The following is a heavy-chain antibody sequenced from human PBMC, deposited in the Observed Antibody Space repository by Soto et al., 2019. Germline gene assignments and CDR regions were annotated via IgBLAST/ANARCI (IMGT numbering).Heavy chain of an antibody. CDR3: ARKNTYYYDSSCRMDV. J-gene: IGHJ6*02. CDR2: ISSSSSTI. CDR1: GFTFSSYS. Sequence: EVQLVESGGGLVQPGGSLRLSCAASGFTFSSYSMNWVRQAPGKGLEWVSYISSSSSTIYYADSVKGRFTISRDNAKNSLYLQMNSLRDEDTAVYYCARKNTYYYDSSCRMDVWGQGTTVTVSS. V-gene: IGHV3-48*02. D-gene: IGHD3-22*01.